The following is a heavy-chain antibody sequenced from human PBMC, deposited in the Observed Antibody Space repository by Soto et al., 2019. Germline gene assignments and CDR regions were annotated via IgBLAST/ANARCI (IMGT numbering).Heavy chain of an antibody. Sequence: QVPLVQSGPEVKKPGASVNISCKASAYSYTSYGISWVRQAPGQGLEWMGWISAYNGQTNYAQKFRGRVTFTTDAFTSTAFMQLRSLRSDDTAMYYCARDTRKELWAEGLNAMDVWGQGTTVTV. V-gene: IGHV1-18*01. CDR1: AYSYTSYG. CDR3: ARDTRKELWAEGLNAMDV. CDR2: ISAYNGQT. D-gene: IGHD3-16*01. J-gene: IGHJ6*02.